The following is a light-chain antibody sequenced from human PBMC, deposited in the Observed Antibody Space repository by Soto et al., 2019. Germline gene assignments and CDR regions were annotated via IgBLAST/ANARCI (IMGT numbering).Light chain of an antibody. V-gene: IGKV3-20*01. J-gene: IGKJ4*01. CDR3: QQYGSSPGLT. CDR2: GAS. Sequence: EIVWTQSPGTLSLSPGERATLSCRASQSVSSSYLAWYQQKPGQAPRLLIYGASSRATGIPDRFSGSGSGTDFTLTISRLEPEDFAVYYCQQYGSSPGLTFGGGTKVAIK. CDR1: QSVSSSY.